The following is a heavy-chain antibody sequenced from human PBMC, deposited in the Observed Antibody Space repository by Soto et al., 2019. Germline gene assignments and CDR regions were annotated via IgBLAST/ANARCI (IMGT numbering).Heavy chain of an antibody. CDR3: AIGIVGGSGSYYGPSYYYYGMDV. J-gene: IGHJ6*02. Sequence: SVTVACKASGGNFSSYAISWVRQAPGQGLEWMGGIIPIFGTDNYAPKCQGRVTITADESTSTAYMELSSLRSEDTAVYYCAIGIVGGSGSYYGPSYYYYGMDVWGQGTTVTVSS. D-gene: IGHD3-10*01. CDR1: GGNFSSYA. CDR2: IIPIFGTD. V-gene: IGHV1-69*13.